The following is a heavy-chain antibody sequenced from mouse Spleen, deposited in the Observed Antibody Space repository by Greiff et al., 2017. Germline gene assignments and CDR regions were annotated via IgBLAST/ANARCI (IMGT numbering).Heavy chain of an antibody. J-gene: IGHJ4*01. CDR1: GFTFSSYA. CDR3: ARHGYGSSFHYYAMDY. D-gene: IGHD1-1*01. V-gene: IGHV5-9-3*01. Sequence: EVKVEESGGGLVKPGGSLKLSCAASGFTFSSYAMSWVRQTPEKRLEWVATISSGGSYTYYPDSVKGRFTISRDNAKNTLYLQMSSLRSEDTAMYYCARHGYGSSFHYYAMDYWGQGTSVTVSS. CDR2: ISSGGSYT.